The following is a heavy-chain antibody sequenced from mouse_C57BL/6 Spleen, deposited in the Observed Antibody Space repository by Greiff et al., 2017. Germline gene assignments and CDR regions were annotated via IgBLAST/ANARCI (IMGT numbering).Heavy chain of an antibody. CDR3: ARRYYDYDAAWFAY. CDR2: IYPSDSET. CDR1: GYTFTSYW. J-gene: IGHJ3*01. D-gene: IGHD2-4*01. Sequence: VQLQQPGAELVRPGSSVKLSCKASGYTFTSYWMDWVKQRPGQGLEWIGNIYPSDSETHYNQKFKDKATLTVDKSSSTAYMQLSSLTSEDSAVYYCARRYYDYDAAWFAYWGQGTLVTVSA. V-gene: IGHV1-61*01.